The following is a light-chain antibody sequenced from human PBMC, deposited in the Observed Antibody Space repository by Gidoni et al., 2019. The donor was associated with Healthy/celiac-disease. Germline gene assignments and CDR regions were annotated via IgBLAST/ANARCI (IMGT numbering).Light chain of an antibody. CDR2: GNI. CDR1: SSNIGAGYD. V-gene: IGLV1-40*01. CDR3: QSYHSSVSGPWV. J-gene: IGLJ3*02. Sequence: QSVLTPLASVSVTPGQRGTISGTGSSSNIGAGYDVHWYQQLPGTAPKLLIYGNINRPSGVPDRFSGSKSGTSTPLAMAGRQAEYEADYYCQSYHSSVSGPWVFGGGTKLTVL.